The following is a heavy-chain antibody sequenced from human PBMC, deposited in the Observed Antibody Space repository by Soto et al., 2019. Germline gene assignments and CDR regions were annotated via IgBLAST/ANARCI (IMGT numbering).Heavy chain of an antibody. J-gene: IGHJ6*02. CDR1: GYTFTSYG. CDR3: ARDEHRITIFGVVSPGMDV. D-gene: IGHD3-3*01. Sequence: ASVKVSCKASGYTFTSYGISWVRQAPGQGLEWMGWISAYNGNTNYAQKLQGRVTMTTDTSTSTAYMELRSLRSDDTAVYYCARDEHRITIFGVVSPGMDVWGQGTTVTVSS. CDR2: ISAYNGNT. V-gene: IGHV1-18*04.